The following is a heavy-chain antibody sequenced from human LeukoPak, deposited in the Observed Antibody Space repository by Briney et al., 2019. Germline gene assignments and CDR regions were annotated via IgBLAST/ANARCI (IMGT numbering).Heavy chain of an antibody. CDR2: MNPNSGNT. J-gene: IGHJ5*02. D-gene: IGHD3-10*01. Sequence: ASVKVSCKASGYTFTSHDINWVRQATGQGLEWMGWMNPNSGNTGYAQKFQGRVTMTRNTAISTAYMELSSLRSEDTAVYYCARDLYGSGSSGFDPWGQGTLVTVSS. V-gene: IGHV1-8*01. CDR3: ARDLYGSGSSGFDP. CDR1: GYTFTSHD.